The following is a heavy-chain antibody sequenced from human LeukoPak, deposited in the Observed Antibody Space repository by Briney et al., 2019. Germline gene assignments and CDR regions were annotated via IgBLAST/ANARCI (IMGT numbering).Heavy chain of an antibody. CDR3: ARVITAARFDL. D-gene: IGHD6-13*01. Sequence: SETLSLTCTVCGGSISSDYWSWVRQRPGKGLEWIGYMYYSGSTNYNPSLESRVTISIDTSKNQFSLKLSFVTAADTAVYYCARVITAARFDLWGQGTLVTVSS. CDR1: GGSISSDY. V-gene: IGHV4-59*01. J-gene: IGHJ4*02. CDR2: MYYSGST.